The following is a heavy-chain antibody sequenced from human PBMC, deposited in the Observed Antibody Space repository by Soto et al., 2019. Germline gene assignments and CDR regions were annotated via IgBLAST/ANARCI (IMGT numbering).Heavy chain of an antibody. CDR3: ARRYVWGSYRYLDY. V-gene: IGHV3-23*01. Sequence: PGGSLRLSCAASGFTFSSYAMSWVRQAPGKGLEWVSAISGSGGSTYYADSVKGRFTISRDNSKNTLYLQMNSLRAEDTAVYYCARRYVWGSYRYLDYWGQGTLVTVPS. D-gene: IGHD3-16*02. J-gene: IGHJ4*02. CDR1: GFTFSSYA. CDR2: ISGSGGST.